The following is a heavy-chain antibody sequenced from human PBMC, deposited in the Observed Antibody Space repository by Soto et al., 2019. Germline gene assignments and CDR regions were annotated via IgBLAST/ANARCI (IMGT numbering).Heavy chain of an antibody. D-gene: IGHD2-21*02. CDR3: ARRRYCGADCYSQYYYGMDI. V-gene: IGHV1-69*02. CDR1: GATFSSYT. J-gene: IGHJ6*02. CDR2: VIPVLGVT. Sequence: QVQLVQSGAELKKPGSSVKVSCRSGGATFSSYTVSWVRQAPGQGLEWMGRVIPVLGVTNYARKFQGRVSITAEKSTXTXYXXMRSLTSGDSGVYYCARRRYCGADCYSQYYYGMDIWGQGTTVIVSS.